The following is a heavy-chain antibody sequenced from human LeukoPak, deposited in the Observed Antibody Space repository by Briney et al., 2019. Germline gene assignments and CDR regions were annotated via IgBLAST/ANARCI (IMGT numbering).Heavy chain of an antibody. J-gene: IGHJ4*02. D-gene: IGHD3-10*01. V-gene: IGHV3-74*01. CDR1: GFIFSSYW. Sequence: PGGSLRLSCAASGFIFSSYWMHWVRQAPGEGLVWISRTTNDGSSASYADSVRGRFTTSRDNTKNTLYLQMNSLRPEDTAVYYCARGSPTNFDSWGQGTLVTVSS. CDR2: TTNDGSSA. CDR3: ARGSPTNFDS.